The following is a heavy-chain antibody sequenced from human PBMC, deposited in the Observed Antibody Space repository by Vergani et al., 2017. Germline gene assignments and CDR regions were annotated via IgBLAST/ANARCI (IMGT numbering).Heavy chain of an antibody. CDR2: INHSGST. D-gene: IGHD3-9*01. CDR3: ARGQLRYFDWLSKPDAFDI. Sequence: QVQLQQWGAGLLKPSETLSLTCAVYGGSFSGYYWSWIRQPPGKGLEWIGEINHSGSTNYNPSLKSRVTISVDTSKNQFSLKLSSVTAADTAVYYCARGQLRYFDWLSKPDAFDIWGQGTMVTVSS. V-gene: IGHV4-34*01. CDR1: GGSFSGYY. J-gene: IGHJ3*02.